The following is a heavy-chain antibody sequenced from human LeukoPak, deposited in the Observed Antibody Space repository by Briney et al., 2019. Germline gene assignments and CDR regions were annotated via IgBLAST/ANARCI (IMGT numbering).Heavy chain of an antibody. CDR3: ARDPGPMVRGVDSGMDI. D-gene: IGHD3-10*01. CDR1: GFTFSSYE. CDR2: ISSSGSTI. V-gene: IGHV3-48*03. J-gene: IGHJ6*04. Sequence: HSGGSLRLSCAASGFTFSSYEMNWVRQAPGKGLEWVSYISSSGSTIYYADSVKGRSTISRDNAKNSLYLQMNSLRAEDTAVYYCARDPGPMVRGVDSGMDIWGKGTTVTVSS.